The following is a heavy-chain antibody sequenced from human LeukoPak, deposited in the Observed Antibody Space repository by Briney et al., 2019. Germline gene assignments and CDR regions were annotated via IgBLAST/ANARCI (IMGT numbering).Heavy chain of an antibody. D-gene: IGHD1-26*01. CDR3: AREGPATSDSMLFYYFIDV. CDR2: IYHSGST. J-gene: IGHJ6*03. Sequence: PSGTLSLTCAVSGDSINNNNWWSWVRQSPGKGLEWIGEIYHSGSTNYNPALKSRATMSVDTSKNQLSLTLSSVTAADRAVYYCAREGPATSDSMLFYYFIDVWGKGTTVTVSS. CDR1: GDSINNNNW. V-gene: IGHV4-4*02.